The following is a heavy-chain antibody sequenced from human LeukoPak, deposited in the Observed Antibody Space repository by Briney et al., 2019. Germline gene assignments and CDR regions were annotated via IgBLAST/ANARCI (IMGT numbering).Heavy chain of an antibody. CDR1: GYTFTIYG. CDR2: ISAYNGNT. V-gene: IGHV1-18*01. CDR3: ARGPLWFGELARGVFDY. Sequence: ASVTVSCKASGYTFTIYGISWVRQAPGQGLEWMGWISAYNGNTNYAQKLQGRVTMTTDTSTSTAYMELRSLRSDDTAVYYCARGPLWFGELARGVFDYWGQGTLVTVSS. J-gene: IGHJ4*02. D-gene: IGHD3-10*01.